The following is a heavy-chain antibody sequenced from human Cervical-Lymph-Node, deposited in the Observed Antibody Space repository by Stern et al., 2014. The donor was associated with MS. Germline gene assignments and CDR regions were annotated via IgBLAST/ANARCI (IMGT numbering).Heavy chain of an antibody. D-gene: IGHD1-1*01. CDR1: GGSISSYY. CDR3: ARAPYDFTNWYGMDV. J-gene: IGHJ6*02. CDR2: IYFSGST. Sequence: QVQLQESGPGLVKPSETLSLTCIVSGGSISSYYWSWIRQPPGKGLEGIGHIYFSGSTDYNPSLQSRVTMSADISKNQISLRLSSVTAADTAVYYCARAPYDFTNWYGMDVWGQGTTVTVSS. V-gene: IGHV4-59*01.